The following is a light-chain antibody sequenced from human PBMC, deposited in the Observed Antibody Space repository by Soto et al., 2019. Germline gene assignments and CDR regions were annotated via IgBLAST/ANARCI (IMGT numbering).Light chain of an antibody. CDR3: AAWDDSLNGPV. V-gene: IGLV1-44*01. Sequence: QSVLTQPPSASGTPGQRVTISCSGGSSNIGSNPVNWYQQLPGTDPKLLIYTNNQRPSGVPDRFSGSKSDTSASLAISGLQSDDEADYYCAAWDDSLNGPVFGGGTKLTVL. CDR2: TNN. CDR1: SSNIGSNP. J-gene: IGLJ2*01.